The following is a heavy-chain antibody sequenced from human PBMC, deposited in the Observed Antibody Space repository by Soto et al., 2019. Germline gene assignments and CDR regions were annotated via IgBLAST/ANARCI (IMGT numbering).Heavy chain of an antibody. V-gene: IGHV4-30-2*01. D-gene: IGHD3-22*01. CDR1: GGSISSGDYS. CDR3: ARYNGRRYYDSSCYYYRGGQYYFDY. CDR2: MFHSGSA. J-gene: IGHJ4*02. Sequence: PSETLSLTCAVSGGSISSGDYSWSWIRHPPGKGLEWIGYMFHSGSAYYNPSLKSRVTISVDTSKNQFSLKLSSVTAADTAVYYCARYNGRRYYDSSCYYYRGGQYYFDYWRQAPLVTVSS.